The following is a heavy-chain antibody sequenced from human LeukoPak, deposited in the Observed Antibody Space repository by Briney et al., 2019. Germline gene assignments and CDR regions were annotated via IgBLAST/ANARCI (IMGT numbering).Heavy chain of an antibody. J-gene: IGHJ4*02. V-gene: IGHV3-23*01. Sequence: GGSLRLSCATSGFTFTSYALGWVRQAPGKGLEWVSLISGSGGSRYYGDSVKGRFTISRDNSKNLVYLEMNSLRAGDTAVHYCAKGGEDSGYNSHFDYWGQGTLVIVSS. D-gene: IGHD5-24*01. CDR2: ISGSGGSR. CDR3: AKGGEDSGYNSHFDY. CDR1: GFTFTSYA.